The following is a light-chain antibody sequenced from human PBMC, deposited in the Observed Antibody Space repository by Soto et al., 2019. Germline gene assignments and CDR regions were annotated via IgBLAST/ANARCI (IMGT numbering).Light chain of an antibody. CDR2: GVA. CDR3: SSYTVTTTLVV. J-gene: IGLJ2*01. V-gene: IGLV2-14*01. CDR1: SIDIGAFNY. Sequence: QSALTQPASVSGSPGQSVTISCTGTSIDIGAFNYVSWYQHHPGKAPKLMIYGVANRPSGVSNRFSGSKSGNTASLTISGLQAEDEASYYCSSYTVTTTLVVFGGGTKVTVL.